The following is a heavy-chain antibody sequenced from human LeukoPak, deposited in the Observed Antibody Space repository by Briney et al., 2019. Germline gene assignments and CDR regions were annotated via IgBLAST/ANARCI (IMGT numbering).Heavy chain of an antibody. Sequence: GASVKVSCKTSGYTFIDYYIHWVRQAPGQGLEWMGWINPNTGIPNYAQKFQGRVTMTRDTSISTAYMALSRLTSDDTAVYYCARDPVGGTHYFDYWGQGNLVTVSS. CDR2: INPNTGIP. J-gene: IGHJ4*01. CDR1: GYTFIDYY. D-gene: IGHD1-26*01. V-gene: IGHV1-2*02. CDR3: ARDPVGGTHYFDY.